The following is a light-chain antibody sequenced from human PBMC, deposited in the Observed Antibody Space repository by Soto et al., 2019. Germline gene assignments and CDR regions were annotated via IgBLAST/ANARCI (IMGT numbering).Light chain of an antibody. CDR1: SGYSNYK. J-gene: IGLJ1*01. CDR3: GADHGSGSNFVYV. Sequence: QSVLTQPPSASASLGASVTLTCTLSSGYSNYKVDWYQQRPGKGPRFVMRVGTGGIVGSKGDDIPDRFSVLGSGLNRYLTIKNIQEEDESVYHCGADHGSGSNFVYVFGTGTKLTVL. CDR2: VGTGGIVG. V-gene: IGLV9-49*01.